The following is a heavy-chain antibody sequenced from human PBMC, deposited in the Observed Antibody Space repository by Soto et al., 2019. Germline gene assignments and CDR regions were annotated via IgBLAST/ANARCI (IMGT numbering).Heavy chain of an antibody. CDR1: AYSSTSYW. Sequence: PGQSLKISWKGSAYSSTSYWIGWVRHRTGKRLEWRGSIYPGDSNNRYSPSLKGQVTISADKSISSAYLQWSSLKASDTAMYYCARIATNYYGMDVWGQGTTVTVSS. CDR3: ARIATNYYGMDV. CDR2: IYPGDSNN. V-gene: IGHV5-51*01. J-gene: IGHJ6*02.